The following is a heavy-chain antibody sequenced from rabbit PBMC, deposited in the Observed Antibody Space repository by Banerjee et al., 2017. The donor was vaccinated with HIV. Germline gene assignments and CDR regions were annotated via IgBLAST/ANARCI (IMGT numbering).Heavy chain of an antibody. J-gene: IGHJ4*01. D-gene: IGHD1-1*01. CDR3: ARIRGYFNL. CDR2: IYAGSSGST. V-gene: IGHV1S45*01. Sequence: QEQLVESGGGLVTLGGSLKLSCKASGIDFSSYGISWVRQAPGKGLEWIAYIYAGSSGSTYYATWAKGRFTISKTSSTTVTLQMTSLTAADTATYFCARIRGYFNLWGQGTLVTVS. CDR1: GIDFSSYG.